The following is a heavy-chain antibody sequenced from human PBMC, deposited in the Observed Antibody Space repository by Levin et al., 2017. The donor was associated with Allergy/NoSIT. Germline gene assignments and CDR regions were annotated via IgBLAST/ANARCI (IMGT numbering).Heavy chain of an antibody. CDR3: VRDSDWATVLIQPETNDYIGIDV. V-gene: IGHV4-31*03. Sequence: SETLSLTCTVSGGSISSVGYYWSWIRQHPGKALEWIGYIYHSGSTYYNPSLKSRVTISRDTSKNQFSLNLTSVTAADTAVYYCVRDSDWATVLIQPETNDYIGIDVWGQGTTVTVSS. CDR2: IYHSGST. J-gene: IGHJ6*02. D-gene: IGHD4-23*01. CDR1: GGSISSVGYY.